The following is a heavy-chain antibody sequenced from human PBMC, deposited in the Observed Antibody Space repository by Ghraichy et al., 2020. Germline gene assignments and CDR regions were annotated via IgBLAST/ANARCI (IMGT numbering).Heavy chain of an antibody. J-gene: IGHJ4*02. CDR3: ASSGSSATLKLDY. CDR2: ISSSSTTI. Sequence: GGSLRLSCAASGFAFSTYSINWVRQAPGKGLEWVSFISSSSTTIYYADSVKGRFTISRDNAKNSLYLEMNSLRDEDTAVYYCASSGSSATLKLDYWGQGILVTVYS. D-gene: IGHD1-26*01. CDR1: GFAFSTYS. V-gene: IGHV3-48*02.